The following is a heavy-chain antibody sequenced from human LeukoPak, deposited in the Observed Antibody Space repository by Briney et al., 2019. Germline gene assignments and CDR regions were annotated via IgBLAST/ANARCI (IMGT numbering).Heavy chain of an antibody. CDR1: GGSISSYY. CDR2: IYYSGST. J-gene: IGHJ5*02. CDR3: ARERRDNWFDP. Sequence: SETLSLTCTVSGGSISSYYWSWIRQPPGKGLEWIGYIYYSGSTNYNPSLKSRVTISVDTSKNQFSLKLSSVTAADTALYYCARERRDNWFDPWGQGTLVTVSS. V-gene: IGHV4-59*01.